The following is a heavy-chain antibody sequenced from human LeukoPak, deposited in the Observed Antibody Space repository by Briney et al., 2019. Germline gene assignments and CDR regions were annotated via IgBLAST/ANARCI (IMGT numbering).Heavy chain of an antibody. D-gene: IGHD1-26*01. V-gene: IGHV1-2*02. Sequence: GASVKVSCKASGYPFTGYYIHWVRQAPGQGLEWMGWMNPNNGGTNYTQKFQGRVTMTRDTSISTAYMEVTRLTSDDTAVYYCARSYSASYYGAFDIWGQGTMVTVSS. CDR2: MNPNNGGT. CDR3: ARSYSASYYGAFDI. J-gene: IGHJ3*02. CDR1: GYPFTGYY.